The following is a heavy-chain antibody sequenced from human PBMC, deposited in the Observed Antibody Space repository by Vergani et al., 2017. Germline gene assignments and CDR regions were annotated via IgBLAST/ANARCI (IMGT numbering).Heavy chain of an antibody. V-gene: IGHV1-3*01. CDR3: ARDPIYCSSTSCYPDDAFDI. Sequence: QVQLVQSGAEVKKPGASVKVSCKASGYTFTSYAMHWVRQAPGQRLEWMGWINAGNGNTKYSQKFHGRVTINRDTSASISYMELSSLRSEETAVYYCARDPIYCSSTSCYPDDAFDIWGQGTMVTVSS. CDR2: INAGNGNT. D-gene: IGHD2-2*01. CDR1: GYTFTSYA. J-gene: IGHJ3*02.